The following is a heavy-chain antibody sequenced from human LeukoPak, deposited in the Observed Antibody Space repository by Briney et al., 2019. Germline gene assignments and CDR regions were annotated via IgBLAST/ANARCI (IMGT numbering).Heavy chain of an antibody. V-gene: IGHV3-53*01. Sequence: PGGSLRLSCAASGFTVSSNYMSWVRQAPGKGLEWVSIIYSGGSTYYADSVKGRFTISRDNSKNTLYLQMNSLRAEDTAVYYCATDYFNSGSYYNVKSAFDIWGQGTMVTVSS. CDR1: GFTVSSNY. CDR2: IYSGGST. J-gene: IGHJ3*02. CDR3: ATDYFNSGSYYNVKSAFDI. D-gene: IGHD3-10*01.